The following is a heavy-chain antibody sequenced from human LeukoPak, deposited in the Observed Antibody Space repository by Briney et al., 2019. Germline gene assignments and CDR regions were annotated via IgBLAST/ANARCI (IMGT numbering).Heavy chain of an antibody. J-gene: IGHJ4*02. CDR1: GLTFSSYG. Sequence: GGSLRLSCAASGLTFSSYGMHWVRQAPGKGLEWVSYISSSSSTIYYADSVKGRFTISRDNAKNSLYLQMNSLRAEDTAVYYCAREAVGGGSSWYLDYFDYWGQGTLVTVSS. CDR3: AREAVGGGSSWYLDYFDY. D-gene: IGHD6-13*01. CDR2: ISSSSSTI. V-gene: IGHV3-48*04.